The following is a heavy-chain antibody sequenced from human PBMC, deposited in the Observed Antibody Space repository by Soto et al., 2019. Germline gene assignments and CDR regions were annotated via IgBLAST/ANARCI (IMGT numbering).Heavy chain of an antibody. D-gene: IGHD2-2*01. V-gene: IGHV4-31*03. CDR1: GGSISSGGYY. CDR3: ARGSTGYGMDV. Sequence: SETLSLTCTVSGGSISSGGYYWSWIRQHPGKGLEWIGYIYYSGSTYYNPSLKSRVTISVDTAKNQFSLKLSSVTAADTAVYYCARGSTGYGMDVWGQGTTVTVSS. CDR2: IYYSGST. J-gene: IGHJ6*02.